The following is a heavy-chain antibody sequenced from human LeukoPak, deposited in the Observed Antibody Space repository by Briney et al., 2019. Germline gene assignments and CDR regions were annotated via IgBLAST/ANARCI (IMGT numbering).Heavy chain of an antibody. CDR2: TSGTGDTT. J-gene: IGHJ4*02. CDR3: AKGPGDSCYSGTDY. CDR1: GFTFRYYA. V-gene: IGHV3-23*01. D-gene: IGHD2-15*01. Sequence: GGSLRLSCTSSGFTFRYYAISWVRQAPGKGLEWVSSTSGTGDTTYYADSVKGRFTVSRDSSTNTLWLQMNSLRAEDTAVYYCAKGPGDSCYSGTDYWGQGTLVTVSS.